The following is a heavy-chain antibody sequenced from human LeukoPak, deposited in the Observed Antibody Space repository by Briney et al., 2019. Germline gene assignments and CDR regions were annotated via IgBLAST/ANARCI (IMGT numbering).Heavy chain of an antibody. CDR3: ARGGPVESQQSHGYYYYGMDV. J-gene: IGHJ6*02. V-gene: IGHV1-8*01. CDR1: GYTFTSYD. Sequence: ASVKVSCKASGYTFTSYDINWVRQATGQGLEWMVWMNPNSGNTGYAQKFQGRVTMTRNTSISTLYMELSSLRSEDTAVYYCARGGPVESQQSHGYYYYGMDVWGQGTTVTVSS. CDR2: MNPNSGNT. D-gene: IGHD6-19*01.